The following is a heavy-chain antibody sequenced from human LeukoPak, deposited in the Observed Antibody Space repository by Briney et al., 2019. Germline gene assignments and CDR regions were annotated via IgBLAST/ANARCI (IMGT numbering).Heavy chain of an antibody. D-gene: IGHD3-10*01. V-gene: IGHV3-23*01. J-gene: IGHJ4*02. CDR1: GFTFSSYS. CDR2: ISHSGGST. CDR3: AKGGVGSGKTFDS. Sequence: GGSLRLSCAASGFTFSSYSMSWVRQAPGKGLEWVSGISHSGGSTYYADSVKGLFTISRDNSKSTLFLQMNSLRAEDTAMYYCAKGGVGSGKTFDSWGRGTLVTVSS.